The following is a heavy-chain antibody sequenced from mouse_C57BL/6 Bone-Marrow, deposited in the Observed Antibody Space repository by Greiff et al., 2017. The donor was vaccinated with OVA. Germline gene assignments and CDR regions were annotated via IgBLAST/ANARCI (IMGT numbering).Heavy chain of an antibody. D-gene: IGHD3-3*01. J-gene: IGHJ2*01. CDR1: GYTFTSYW. CDR3: ARGRDVGY. V-gene: IGHV1-59*01. Sequence: QVQLQQPGAELVRPGTSVKLSCKASGYTFTSYWMHWVKQRPGQGLEWIGVIDPSDSYTNYNQKFEGKATLTVDTSYSTAYMQRSSLTSEDSAVYYCARGRDVGYWGQGTTLTVSS. CDR2: IDPSDSYT.